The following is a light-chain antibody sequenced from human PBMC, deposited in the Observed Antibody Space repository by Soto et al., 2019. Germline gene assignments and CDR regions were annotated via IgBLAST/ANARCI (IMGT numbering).Light chain of an antibody. Sequence: DIQMTQSPSSLSAPVGDRVTIICRASQGIRHYLAWYQQKPGKVPKLLIYEASNLQSGVPSRFRGGGSGTEFTLTISSLQPEDVATYYCQQSYSTQITFGQGTRLEIK. J-gene: IGKJ5*01. CDR3: QQSYSTQIT. CDR1: QGIRHY. CDR2: EAS. V-gene: IGKV1-27*01.